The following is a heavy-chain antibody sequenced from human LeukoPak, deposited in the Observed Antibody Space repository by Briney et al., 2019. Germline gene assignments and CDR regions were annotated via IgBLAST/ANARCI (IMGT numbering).Heavy chain of an antibody. CDR2: INWNGGST. D-gene: IGHD2-2*01. J-gene: IGHJ3*02. Sequence: PGGSLRLSCAASGFTFDDYGMSWVRQAPGKGLEWVSGINWNGGSTGYADSVKGRFTISRDNAKNSLYLQMNSLRAEDTAVYYCAKDRYCSSTSCPLRLMGAFDIWGQGTMVTVSS. CDR3: AKDRYCSSTSCPLRLMGAFDI. CDR1: GFTFDDYG. V-gene: IGHV3-20*04.